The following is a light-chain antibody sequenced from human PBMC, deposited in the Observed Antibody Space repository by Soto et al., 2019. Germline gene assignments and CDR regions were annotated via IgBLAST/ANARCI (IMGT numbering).Light chain of an antibody. CDR2: DAS. Sequence: EIVLKQSPATLSLSPGGRATLSCRASQTVTTHLAWYQQKAGQAPRLLIFDASTRASGIPPRFSGSGSGTDFTLTISRVDPDDFAVYYCQQRMNWPLTFGGGSMVDVK. CDR3: QQRMNWPLT. CDR1: QTVTTH. V-gene: IGKV3-11*01. J-gene: IGKJ4*01.